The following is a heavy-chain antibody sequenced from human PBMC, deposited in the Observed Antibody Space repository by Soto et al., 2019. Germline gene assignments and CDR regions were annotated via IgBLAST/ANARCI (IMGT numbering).Heavy chain of an antibody. CDR2: IWYDGSNK. D-gene: IGHD3-3*01. V-gene: IGHV3-33*01. J-gene: IGHJ4*02. Sequence: QVQLVESGGGVVQPGRSLRLSCAASGFTFSSYGMHWVRQAPGKGLEWVAVIWYDGSNKYYADSVKGRFTISRDNSKNRLYLQMNSLRAEDTAVYYCARGPPADLMWSGYYIDRYWGQGTLVTVSS. CDR3: ARGPPADLMWSGYYIDRY. CDR1: GFTFSSYG.